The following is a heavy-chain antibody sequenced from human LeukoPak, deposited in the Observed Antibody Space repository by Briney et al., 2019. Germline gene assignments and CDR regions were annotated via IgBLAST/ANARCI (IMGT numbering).Heavy chain of an antibody. CDR2: ISYDGSNK. J-gene: IGHJ3*02. CDR3: ARAASWPDAFDI. D-gene: IGHD5-12*01. CDR1: GFTFSSYA. Sequence: GGSLRLSCAASGFTFSSYAMHWVRQAPGKGLEWVAVISYDGSNKYYADSVKGRFTISRDNSKNTLYLQMNSLRAEDTAVYYCARAASWPDAFDIWGQGTMVTVSS. V-gene: IGHV3-30*04.